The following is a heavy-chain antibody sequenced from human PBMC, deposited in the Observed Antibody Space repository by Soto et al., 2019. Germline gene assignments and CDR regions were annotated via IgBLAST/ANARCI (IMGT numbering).Heavy chain of an antibody. Sequence: QVQLVQSGAEVKKPGSPVRVSCTASGDTFNFYTISWVRQVPGQGPEWMGRIIPMLGMSNYAQKFQGRVTIMADKATSTVYMNLSGLTYEDTAVYYCATIYGSGSTHFDYWGQGTLGTV. CDR2: IIPMLGMS. CDR3: ATIYGSGSTHFDY. D-gene: IGHD3-10*01. J-gene: IGHJ4*02. V-gene: IGHV1-69*02. CDR1: GDTFNFYT.